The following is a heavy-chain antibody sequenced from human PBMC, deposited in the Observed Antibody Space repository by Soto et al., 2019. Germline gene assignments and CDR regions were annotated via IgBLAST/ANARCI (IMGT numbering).Heavy chain of an antibody. CDR3: ARSGYGDPSYFDY. CDR1: GFTFSRYG. Sequence: GSLRLSCAASGFTFSRYGIHWVRQAPGKGLEWVAVIWYDGSNKYYADSVKGRFTISRDNSKNTLYLQMNSLRAEDTAVYYCARSGYGDPSYFDYWGQGTLVTVSS. CDR2: IWYDGSNK. J-gene: IGHJ4*02. D-gene: IGHD4-17*01. V-gene: IGHV3-33*01.